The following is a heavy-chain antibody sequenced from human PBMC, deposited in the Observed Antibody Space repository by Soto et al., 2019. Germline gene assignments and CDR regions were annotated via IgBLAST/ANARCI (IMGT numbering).Heavy chain of an antibody. CDR2: LYSGGNT. Sequence: GGSLRLSCAASEFTVTNNEMSWVRQAPGKGLEWASILYSGGNTYYADSVEGRFTISRDGSKNTLYLHMNSLRAEDTAVYYCALRRVAYADFWGQGTRVTVSS. CDR1: EFTVTNNE. J-gene: IGHJ4*02. V-gene: IGHV3-53*01. D-gene: IGHD2-2*01. CDR3: ALRRVAYADF.